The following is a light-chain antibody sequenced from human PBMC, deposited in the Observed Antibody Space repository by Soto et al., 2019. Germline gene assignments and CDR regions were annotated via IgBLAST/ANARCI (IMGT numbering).Light chain of an antibody. J-gene: IGKJ5*01. CDR3: QQRNDWPRNS. CDR2: GAS. Sequence: EIVLTQSPDTLSLSPGERATLSCRASQSIANYVAWYHQRPGQAPRLVIYGASNRATDIPARFSGSGSGTDFTPTISSVEAEDFGVYYCQQRNDWPRNSFGQGTRLEI. CDR1: QSIANY. V-gene: IGKV3-11*01.